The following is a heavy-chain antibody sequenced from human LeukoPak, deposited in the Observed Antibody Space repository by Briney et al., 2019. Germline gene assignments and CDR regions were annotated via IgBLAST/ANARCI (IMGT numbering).Heavy chain of an antibody. V-gene: IGHV4-31*03. D-gene: IGHD3-22*01. Sequence: SQTLSLTCTVSGGSISSGGYYWSWIRQHPGKGLEWIGYIYYSGSTYYNPSLKSRVTISVDTSKNQFSLKLSSVTAADTAVYHCARESSGYFDYWGQGTLVTVSS. CDR2: IYYSGST. J-gene: IGHJ4*02. CDR3: ARESSGYFDY. CDR1: GGSISSGGYY.